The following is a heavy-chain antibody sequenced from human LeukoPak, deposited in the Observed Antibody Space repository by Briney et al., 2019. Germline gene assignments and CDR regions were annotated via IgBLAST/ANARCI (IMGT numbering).Heavy chain of an antibody. D-gene: IGHD1-1*01. V-gene: IGHV3-30*02. Sequence: GGSLRLSCAASGFTFSNYGMHWVRQAPDKGLEWVAFLQNDGSDIHYADSVEGRFTISRDNSKNTLYLQMDSLRAEDTAVYHCANRRGTQVLGNNIDIWGQGTLVTVSS. CDR1: GFTFSNYG. CDR3: ANRRGTQVLGNNIDI. J-gene: IGHJ3*02. CDR2: LQNDGSDI.